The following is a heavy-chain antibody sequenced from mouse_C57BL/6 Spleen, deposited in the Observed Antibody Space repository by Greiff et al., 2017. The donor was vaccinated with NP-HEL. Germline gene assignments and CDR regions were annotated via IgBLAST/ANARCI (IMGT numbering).Heavy chain of an antibody. CDR2: IDPSDSET. J-gene: IGHJ3*01. V-gene: IGHV1-52*01. Sequence: QVQLQQPGAELVRPGSSVKLSCKASGYTFTSYWMHWVKQRPIQGLEWIGNIDPSDSETHYNQKFKDKATLTVDKSSSTAYMQLSSLTSEDSAVYYCARSGEFNYGSSSWFAYWGQGTLVTVSA. CDR3: ARSGEFNYGSSSWFAY. D-gene: IGHD1-1*01. CDR1: GYTFTSYW.